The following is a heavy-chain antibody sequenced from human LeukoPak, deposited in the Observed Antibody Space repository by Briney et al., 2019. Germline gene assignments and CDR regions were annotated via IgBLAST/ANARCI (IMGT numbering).Heavy chain of an antibody. CDR2: ISGSGGDT. D-gene: IGHD6-19*01. J-gene: IGHJ4*02. CDR1: GFTFSTDA. V-gene: IGHV3-23*01. Sequence: GGSLRLSCAASGFTFSTDAMTWVRQAPGKGLPWVSAISGSGGDTYYEDSVKGRFTISRDNSKNMMYLQMNSLRAEDTAVYYCARDSTGWSKNYWGQGTLVTVSS. CDR3: ARDSTGWSKNY.